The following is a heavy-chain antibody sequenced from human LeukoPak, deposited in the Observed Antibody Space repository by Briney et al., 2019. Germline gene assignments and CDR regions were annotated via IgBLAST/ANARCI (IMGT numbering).Heavy chain of an antibody. V-gene: IGHV4-39*01. CDR3: ARHQWHYYYYMGV. J-gene: IGHJ6*03. Sequence: SETLSLTCTVSGGSISSSSYYWGWIRQPPGKGLEWIGSIYYSGDTYYNPSLKSRRVTISVDTSKNQFSLRLSSVTAVYTAVYYCARHQWHYYYYMGVWGKGSTVTVSS. D-gene: IGHD6-19*01. CDR2: IYYSGDT. CDR1: GGSISSSSYY.